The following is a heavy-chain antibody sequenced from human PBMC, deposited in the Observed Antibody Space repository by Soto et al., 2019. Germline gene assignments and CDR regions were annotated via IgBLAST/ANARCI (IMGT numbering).Heavy chain of an antibody. J-gene: IGHJ4*02. D-gene: IGHD6-6*01. CDR2: IYYSGST. CDR1: GDSISSYF. Sequence: QVQLQESGPGLVKPSETLSLTCTVSGDSISSYFWSWIRQPPGKGLEWIGYIYYSGSTNYNPSLKSPVTISVDTSHNQFSLKLSSVTAADTAVYYCARYFSPSSVFDYWGQGTLVTVSS. CDR3: ARYFSPSSVFDY. V-gene: IGHV4-59*01.